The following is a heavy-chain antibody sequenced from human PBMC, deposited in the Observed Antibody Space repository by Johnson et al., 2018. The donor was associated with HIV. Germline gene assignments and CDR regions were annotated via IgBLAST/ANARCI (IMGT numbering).Heavy chain of an antibody. D-gene: IGHD2-21*02. J-gene: IGHJ3*02. CDR3: ARGPSAYCGGDCPGGAFDI. CDR1: GFTFSSYA. V-gene: IGHV3-33*08. Sequence: QVQLVESGGGVVQPGRSLRLSCAASGFTFSSYAMHWVRQAPGKGLEWVAVIWYDGNNKYYADSVKGRFTVSRDNAKNSLYLQMNSLRAEDTALYYCARGPSAYCGGDCPGGAFDISGQGTMVTVSS. CDR2: IWYDGNNK.